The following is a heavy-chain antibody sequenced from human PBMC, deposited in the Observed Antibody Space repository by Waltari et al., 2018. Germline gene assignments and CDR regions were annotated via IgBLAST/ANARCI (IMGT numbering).Heavy chain of an antibody. J-gene: IGHJ4*02. V-gene: IGHV5-51*01. CDR1: GYSFTSYW. CDR3: ARRRGAGYSYGPPDY. Sequence: EVQLVQSGAEVKKPGESLKISCKGSGYSFTSYWIGWVRQMPGKGREWIGIIYPGDSDTRYSPSFQGQVTISADKSISTAYLQWSSRKASDTAMYYCARRRGAGYSYGPPDYWGQGTLVTVSS. CDR2: IYPGDSDT. D-gene: IGHD5-18*01.